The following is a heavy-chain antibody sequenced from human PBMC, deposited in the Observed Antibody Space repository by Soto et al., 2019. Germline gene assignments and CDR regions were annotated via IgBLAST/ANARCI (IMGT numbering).Heavy chain of an antibody. V-gene: IGHV3-23*01. J-gene: IGHJ6*02. D-gene: IGHD3-10*01. CDR3: ALLGRSGSGRPYYYGIEV. CDR2: ISGSGGIT. Sequence: EVQLLESGGGLVQPGGSLRLSGAVSGLTFSYFAMSWVRQAPGKGLEWVSAISGSGGITYYADSVKGRFTLSRDKSKDTPFLQMNRLRAEDTAVYYCALLGRSGSGRPYYYGIEVWGQGTTVTVSS. CDR1: GLTFSYFA.